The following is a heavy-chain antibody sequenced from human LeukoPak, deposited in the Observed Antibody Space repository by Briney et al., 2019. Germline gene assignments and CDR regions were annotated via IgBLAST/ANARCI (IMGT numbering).Heavy chain of an antibody. J-gene: IGHJ4*02. Sequence: SETLSLTCAVYGGSFSGYYWSWIRQPPGKGLEWIGEINHSGSTNHNPSLKSRVTISVDTSKNQFSLKLSSVTAADTAVYYCARGHRYYDILTGYSCAGFDYWGQGTLVTVSS. CDR3: ARGHRYYDILTGYSCAGFDY. CDR1: GGSFSGYY. D-gene: IGHD3-9*01. CDR2: INHSGST. V-gene: IGHV4-34*01.